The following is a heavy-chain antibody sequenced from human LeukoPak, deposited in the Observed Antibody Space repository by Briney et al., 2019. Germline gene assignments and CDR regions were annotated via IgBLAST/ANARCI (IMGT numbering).Heavy chain of an antibody. D-gene: IGHD6-13*01. V-gene: IGHV1-2*02. CDR1: GYSFTDYY. J-gene: IGHJ6*03. CDR3: ARGRAAGIPDYMDV. CDR2: INPISGGT. Sequence: GASVKVSCKASGYSFTDYYIHWVRQAPGQGLEYMGWINPISGGTNYAQKFRGRVTMTRDTSFTTAYMEMSSLTSDDTAVYHCARGRAAGIPDYMDVWGKGTTVTISS.